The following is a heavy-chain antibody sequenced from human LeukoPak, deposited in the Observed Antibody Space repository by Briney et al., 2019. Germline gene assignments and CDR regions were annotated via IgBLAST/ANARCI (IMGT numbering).Heavy chain of an antibody. D-gene: IGHD1-26*01. V-gene: IGHV1-46*01. CDR3: AREGSGSYYRGDFQH. J-gene: IGHJ1*01. Sequence: ASVKVSCKASGYTFTSYYMHWVRQAPGQGLEWMGIINPSGGSTSYAQKFQGRVTMTRDTSTGTVYMELRSLRSEDTAVYYCAREGSGSYYRGDFQHWGQGTLVTVSS. CDR2: INPSGGST. CDR1: GYTFTSYY.